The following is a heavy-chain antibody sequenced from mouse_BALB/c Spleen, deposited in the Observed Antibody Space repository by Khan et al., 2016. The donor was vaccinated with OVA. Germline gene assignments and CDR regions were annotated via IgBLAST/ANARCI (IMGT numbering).Heavy chain of an antibody. J-gene: IGHJ3*01. CDR2: INTYTGEP. Sequence: LVESGPELKKPGETVKISCRASGYTFTDYGVNWVKQAPGKGLKWMGWINTYTGEPTYADDFTGRFAFSLETSASTAYLQINNLKNEDTATYFCARSPTWFTYWGQGTLVTVSA. CDR3: ARSPTWFTY. V-gene: IGHV9-3-1*01. CDR1: GYTFTDYG.